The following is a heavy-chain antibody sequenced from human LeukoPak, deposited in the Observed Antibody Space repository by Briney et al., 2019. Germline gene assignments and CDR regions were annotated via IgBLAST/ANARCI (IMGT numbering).Heavy chain of an antibody. Sequence: AGGSLRLSCAASEFAFSTYNMNWVRQAPGKGLEWVSYISTSSSTTYYADSVKGRFTISRDNVENSLYLQMNSLRDEDTAVYYCARVAAGYSVNYFDYWGQGTLVTVSS. CDR1: EFAFSTYN. CDR3: ARVAAGYSVNYFDY. V-gene: IGHV3-48*02. D-gene: IGHD4-23*01. J-gene: IGHJ4*02. CDR2: ISTSSSTT.